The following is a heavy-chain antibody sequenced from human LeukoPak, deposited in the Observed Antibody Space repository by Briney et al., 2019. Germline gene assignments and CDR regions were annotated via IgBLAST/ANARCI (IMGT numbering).Heavy chain of an antibody. J-gene: IGHJ3*02. CDR1: GGSINTYY. CDR2: IYSTGIT. D-gene: IGHD2-2*01. V-gene: IGHV4-4*07. Sequence: PSETLSLTCTVSGGSINTYYWSWIRQPAGKGLEWIGRIYSTGITTYNPSLKGRVTMSVDTSKNQFSLKLSSVTAADTAVYYCARQKCTSTSCLTKNAFDIWGQGTMVTVSS. CDR3: ARQKCTSTSCLTKNAFDI.